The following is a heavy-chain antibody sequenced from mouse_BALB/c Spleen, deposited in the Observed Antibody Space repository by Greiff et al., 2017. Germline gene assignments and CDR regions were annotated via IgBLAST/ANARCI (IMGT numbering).Heavy chain of an antibody. Sequence: EVKLVESGGGLVQPGGSRKLSCAASGFTFSSYGMSWVRQPPDKRLELVATINSNGGSTYYPDSVKGRFTISRDNAKNTLYLQMSSLKSEDTAMYYCARDRGRQLGLGFAYWGQGTLVTVSA. CDR1: GFTFSSYG. D-gene: IGHD3-2*01. CDR3: ARDRGRQLGLGFAY. J-gene: IGHJ3*01. CDR2: INSNGGST. V-gene: IGHV5-6-3*01.